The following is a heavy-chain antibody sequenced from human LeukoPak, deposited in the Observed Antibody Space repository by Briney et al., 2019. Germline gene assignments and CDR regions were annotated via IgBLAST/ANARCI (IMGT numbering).Heavy chain of an antibody. Sequence: PSETLSLTCAVYGGSFSGYYWSWIRQPPGKGLEWIGEINHSGSTNYNPSLKSRVTISVDTSKNQFSLKLSSVTAADTAVYYCASADIGYCSSTSCHFDYWGQGTLVTVSS. CDR2: INHSGST. D-gene: IGHD2-2*03. CDR3: ASADIGYCSSTSCHFDY. V-gene: IGHV4-34*01. J-gene: IGHJ4*02. CDR1: GGSFSGYY.